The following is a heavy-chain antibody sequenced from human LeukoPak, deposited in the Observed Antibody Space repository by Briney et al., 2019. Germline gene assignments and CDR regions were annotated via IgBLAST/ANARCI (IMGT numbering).Heavy chain of an antibody. CDR1: GVSISGIS. D-gene: IGHD2-21*01. CDR3: ARHACCGTYPFST. CDR2: LSDSGTT. J-gene: IGHJ5*02. V-gene: IGHV4-59*08. Sequence: SETLSLTCTVSGVSISGISWSWIRQPPGKALEWIGYLSDSGTTSYNPSLKSRVSISGDTSRNQFSLNLTSVTAADTAVYYCARHACCGTYPFSTSGQGALVTVSS.